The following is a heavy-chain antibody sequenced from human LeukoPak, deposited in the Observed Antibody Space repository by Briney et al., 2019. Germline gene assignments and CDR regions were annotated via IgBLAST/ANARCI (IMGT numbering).Heavy chain of an antibody. Sequence: ASVKVSCKASVYTFTGYYMHWVRQAPGQGLEWMGWINPNSGGTNYAQKFQGRVTMTRDTSISTAYMELSRLRSDDTAVYYCARGPRCSGGSCYRGWFDPWGQGTLVTVSS. J-gene: IGHJ5*02. D-gene: IGHD2-15*01. CDR3: ARGPRCSGGSCYRGWFDP. CDR1: VYTFTGYY. CDR2: INPNSGGT. V-gene: IGHV1-2*02.